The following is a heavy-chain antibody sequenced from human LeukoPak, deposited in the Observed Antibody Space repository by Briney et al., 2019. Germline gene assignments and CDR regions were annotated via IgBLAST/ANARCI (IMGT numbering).Heavy chain of an antibody. CDR2: IGTDDDT. CDR3: ARVSPTGDAFDI. J-gene: IGHJ3*02. CDR1: GFTFNIYD. Sequence: GGSLRLSCAASGFTFNIYDMHWVRQPTGKGLEWVSAIGTDDDTYYLDSVKGRFTISRDNAKNSLYLQMNSLRAGDTAVYYCARVSPTGDAFDIWGQGTMVTVSS. V-gene: IGHV3-13*04. D-gene: IGHD4-17*01.